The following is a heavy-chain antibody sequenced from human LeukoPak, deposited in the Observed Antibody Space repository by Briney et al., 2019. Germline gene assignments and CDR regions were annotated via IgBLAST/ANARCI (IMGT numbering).Heavy chain of an antibody. V-gene: IGHV1-2*02. CDR2: ISPNGGGT. Sequence: GASVKVSCKASGYTFTGHYMHWVRQAPGQGLEWVGWISPNGGGTSYAQKFQDRVTMTRDTSISTAYMELSRLRSDDTAVYFRARPYGDYTDYFFDYWGQGTLVTVSS. J-gene: IGHJ4*02. D-gene: IGHD4-17*01. CDR3: ARPYGDYTDYFFDY. CDR1: GYTFTGHY.